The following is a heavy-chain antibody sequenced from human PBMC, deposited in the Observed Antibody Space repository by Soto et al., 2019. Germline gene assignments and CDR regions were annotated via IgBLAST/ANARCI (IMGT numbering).Heavy chain of an antibody. J-gene: IGHJ1*01. CDR3: THGNRYCQH. CDR2: IFWDDDK. V-gene: IGHV2-5*02. Sequence: QITLKESGPTVVNPTQTLTLTCTFSGFSLSTSGVGVGWIRQPPGKALEWLALIFWDDDKRFSPSLKSRLTITKDTAENQVVLTMTNVDPVDTATYYCTHGNRYCQHWGQGTLVTVSS. CDR1: GFSLSTSGVG.